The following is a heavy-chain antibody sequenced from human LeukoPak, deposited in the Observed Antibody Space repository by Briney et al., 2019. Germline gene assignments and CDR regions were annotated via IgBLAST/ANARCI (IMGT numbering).Heavy chain of an antibody. CDR2: ISGSGDST. CDR1: RFTFSSYW. J-gene: IGHJ4*02. CDR3: AKTRPLDSSSWSHGDY. D-gene: IGHD6-13*01. Sequence: PGGSLRLSCAASRFTFSSYWMSWVRQAPGKGLEWVSAISGSGDSTYYGDSVKGRFTISRDNSKNTLYLQMNSLRAEDTAVYHCAKTRPLDSSSWSHGDYWGQGTLVTVSS. V-gene: IGHV3-23*01.